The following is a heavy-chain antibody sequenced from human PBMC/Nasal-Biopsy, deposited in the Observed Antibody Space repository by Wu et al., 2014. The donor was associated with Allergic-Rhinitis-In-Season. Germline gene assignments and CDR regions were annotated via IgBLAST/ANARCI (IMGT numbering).Heavy chain of an antibody. CDR3: ARRVTRTTVAPIRRLTWFDA. CDR1: GGSISTNSYY. CDR2: SHYSGSS. V-gene: IGHV4-39*01. J-gene: IGHJ5*02. Sequence: TLSLTCTVSGGSISTNSYYWGWIRQPPGKGLEWIGSSHYSGSSNYNESLKSRVTISVDTSKKQFYLRLTSVTAADTAVYFCARRVTRTTVAPIRRLTWFDAWGQGTLVTVSS. D-gene: IGHD4-11*01.